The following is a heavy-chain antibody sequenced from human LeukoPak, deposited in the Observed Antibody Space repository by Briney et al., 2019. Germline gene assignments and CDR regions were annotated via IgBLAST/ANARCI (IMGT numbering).Heavy chain of an antibody. CDR1: GYAFSAYY. CDR3: AKDRGGSYRGFDY. CDR2: ISAYNGNT. Sequence: GASVKVSCKASGYAFSAYYMHWVRQAPGQGLEWMGWISAYNGNTNYAQKLQGRVTMTTDTSTSTAYMELRSLRSDDTAVYYCAKDRGGSYRGFDYWGQGTLVTASS. J-gene: IGHJ4*02. V-gene: IGHV1-18*04. D-gene: IGHD1-26*01.